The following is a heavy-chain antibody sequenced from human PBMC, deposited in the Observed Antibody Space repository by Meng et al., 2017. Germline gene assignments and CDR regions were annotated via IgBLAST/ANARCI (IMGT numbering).Heavy chain of an antibody. D-gene: IGHD6-19*01. CDR2: ISGSGGST. CDR3: AKFFRRVAGSREPPYYYYGMDV. V-gene: IGHV3-23*01. J-gene: IGHJ6*01. CDR1: GFTFSSYA. Sequence: GESLKISCAASGFTFSSYAMSWVRQAPGKGLEWVSAISGSGGSTYYADSVKGRFTISRDNSKNTLYLQMTSLRAEDTAVYYCAKFFRRVAGSREPPYYYYGMDVWGQATTVTVSS.